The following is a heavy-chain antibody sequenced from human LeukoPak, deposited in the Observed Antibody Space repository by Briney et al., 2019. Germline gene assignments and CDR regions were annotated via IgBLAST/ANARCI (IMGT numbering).Heavy chain of an antibody. V-gene: IGHV4-59*12. Sequence: SETLSLTCTVSGGSISSYYWSWIRQPPGKGLEWIGYIYYSGSTNYNPSLKSRVTISVDTSKNQFSLKLSSVTAADTAVYYCARPGYSNYVNWFDPWGQGTLVTVSS. CDR3: ARPGYSNYVNWFDP. D-gene: IGHD4-11*01. J-gene: IGHJ5*02. CDR1: GGSISSYY. CDR2: IYYSGST.